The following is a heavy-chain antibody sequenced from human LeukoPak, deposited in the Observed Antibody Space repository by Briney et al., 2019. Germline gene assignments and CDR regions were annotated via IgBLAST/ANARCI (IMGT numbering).Heavy chain of an antibody. Sequence: SETLSLTCTVSGGSISSHYWSWIRQPPGKGLEWIGYIYYSGSTNYNPSLKSRVTISVDTSKNQFSLKLSSVTAADTAVYYCARDRGDGYNSDAFDIWGQGTMVTVSS. J-gene: IGHJ3*02. V-gene: IGHV4-59*11. CDR3: ARDRGDGYNSDAFDI. D-gene: IGHD5-24*01. CDR2: IYYSGST. CDR1: GGSISSHY.